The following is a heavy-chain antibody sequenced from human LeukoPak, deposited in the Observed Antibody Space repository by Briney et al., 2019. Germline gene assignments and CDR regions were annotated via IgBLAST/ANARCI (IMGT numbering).Heavy chain of an antibody. CDR2: IKQDGSEK. CDR1: GFTFSSYW. Sequence: GGSLRLSCAPSGFTFSSYWMSWVRQAPGKGLEWVANIKQDGSEKYYVDSVKGRFTISRDNAKNSLYLQMNSMRAEDTAVYYCARKAYGLDVWGKGTTVTVSS. V-gene: IGHV3-7*03. J-gene: IGHJ6*04. CDR3: ARKAYGLDV.